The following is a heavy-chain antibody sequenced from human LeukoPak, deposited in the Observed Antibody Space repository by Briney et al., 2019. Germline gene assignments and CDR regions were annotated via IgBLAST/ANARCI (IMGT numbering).Heavy chain of an antibody. J-gene: IGHJ4*02. Sequence: GGSLRLSCEASGFTFSAYQMSWIRQAPGKGLEWVSYIGGSDNTMSYADSVKGRFTISRDNAKNSLYLQMNSLRAEDTAVYYCARDIQYIGSTYYFDLWGQGTLVTVSS. D-gene: IGHD1-26*01. CDR1: GFTFSAYQ. V-gene: IGHV3-11*01. CDR3: ARDIQYIGSTYYFDL. CDR2: IGGSDNTM.